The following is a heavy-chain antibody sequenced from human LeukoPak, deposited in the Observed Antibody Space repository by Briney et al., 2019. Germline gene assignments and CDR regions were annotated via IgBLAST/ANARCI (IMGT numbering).Heavy chain of an antibody. D-gene: IGHD4-17*01. Sequence: GGSLRLSCSASGFTFSCYDMHCVRQAPGKGLEYVSAISSNGGSTYYADSVKGRFTISRDNSKNTLYLQMSSLRAEDTAVYYGVDQGGDYATAVFRHWGQGTLVTVSS. CDR2: ISSNGGST. CDR1: GFTFSCYD. J-gene: IGHJ4*02. CDR3: VDQGGDYATAVFRH. V-gene: IGHV3-64D*06.